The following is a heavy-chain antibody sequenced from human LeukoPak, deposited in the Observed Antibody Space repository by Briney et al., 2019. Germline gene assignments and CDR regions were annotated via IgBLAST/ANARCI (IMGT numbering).Heavy chain of an antibody. CDR3: ARVSGWNPLEAAHLDY. CDR1: GGSFSGYY. J-gene: IGHJ4*02. D-gene: IGHD6-19*01. V-gene: IGHV4-34*01. Sequence: SETLSLTCAVYGGSFSGYYWSWIRQPPGKGLEWIGEINHSGSTNYNPSLKSRVTMSVDTSKNQCSLKLSSVTAADTAVYYCARVSGWNPLEAAHLDYWGQGTLVTVSS. CDR2: INHSGST.